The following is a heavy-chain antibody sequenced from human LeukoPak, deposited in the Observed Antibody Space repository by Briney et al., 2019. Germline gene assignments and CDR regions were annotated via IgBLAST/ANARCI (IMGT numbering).Heavy chain of an antibody. J-gene: IGHJ4*02. V-gene: IGHV3-74*01. Sequence: GGSLRLSCAASGFTFSSYWMHWVRQAPGKGLVWVSRINTDGSSTSYADSVKGRFTISRDNAKNTLYLQMNSLRAEDTAVYYCAREGSSSSVGFDYWGQGTLVTVSS. CDR1: GFTFSSYW. CDR3: AREGSSSSVGFDY. CDR2: INTDGSST. D-gene: IGHD6-6*01.